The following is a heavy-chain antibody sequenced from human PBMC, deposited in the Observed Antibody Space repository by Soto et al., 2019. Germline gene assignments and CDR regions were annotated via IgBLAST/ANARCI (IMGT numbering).Heavy chain of an antibody. Sequence: GGSLRLSCAASGFTFSSYAMSWVRQAPGKGLEWVSAISGSGGSTYYADSVKGRFTISRDNSKNTLYLQMNSLRAEDTAVYYCAKDCIFSGGSCYQIGPDDAFDIWAQGTMVTVSS. CDR2: ISGSGGST. CDR3: AKDCIFSGGSCYQIGPDDAFDI. J-gene: IGHJ3*02. CDR1: GFTFSSYA. D-gene: IGHD2-15*01. V-gene: IGHV3-23*01.